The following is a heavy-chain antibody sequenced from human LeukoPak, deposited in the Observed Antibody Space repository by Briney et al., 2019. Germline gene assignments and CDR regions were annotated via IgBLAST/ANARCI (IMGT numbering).Heavy chain of an antibody. CDR1: GFTFSGSA. CDR3: ARGPGGLWSGEFQNWFDP. D-gene: IGHD3-10*01. Sequence: PGGSLRLSCAASGFTFSGSAMHWVRQAPGQGLEWMGRINPNSGGTNYAQKFQGRVTMTRDTSISTAYMELSRLRSDDTAVYYCARGPGGLWSGEFQNWFDPWGQGTLVTVSS. J-gene: IGHJ5*02. CDR2: INPNSGGT. V-gene: IGHV1-2*06.